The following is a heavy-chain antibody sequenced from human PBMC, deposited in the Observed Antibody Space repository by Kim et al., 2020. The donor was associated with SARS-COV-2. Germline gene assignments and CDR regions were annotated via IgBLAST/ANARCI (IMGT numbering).Heavy chain of an antibody. CDR1: GGTFSSYA. J-gene: IGHJ6*02. D-gene: IGHD1-26*01. CDR3: ATDSGGYEPYYYYGMDV. Sequence: SVKVSCKASGGTFSSYAISWVRQAPGQGLEWMGGIIPIFGTANYAQKFQGRVTITADESTSTAYMELSSLRSEDTAVYYCATDSGGYEPYYYYGMDVWGQGTTVTVSS. CDR2: IIPIFGTA. V-gene: IGHV1-69*13.